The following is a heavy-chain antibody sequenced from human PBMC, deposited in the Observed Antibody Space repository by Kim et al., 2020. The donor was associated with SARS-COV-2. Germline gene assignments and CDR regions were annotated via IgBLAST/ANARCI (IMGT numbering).Heavy chain of an antibody. J-gene: IGHJ4*02. V-gene: IGHV3-30*04. CDR1: GFTFSSYA. D-gene: IGHD3-10*01. CDR2: ISYDGSNK. Sequence: GGSLRLSCAASGFTFSSYAMHWVRQAPGKGLEWVAVISYDGSNKYYADSVKGRFTISRDNSKNTLYLQMNSLRAEDTAVYYCARDEMPNYYGSGSYSPFDYWGQGTLVTVSS. CDR3: ARDEMPNYYGSGSYSPFDY.